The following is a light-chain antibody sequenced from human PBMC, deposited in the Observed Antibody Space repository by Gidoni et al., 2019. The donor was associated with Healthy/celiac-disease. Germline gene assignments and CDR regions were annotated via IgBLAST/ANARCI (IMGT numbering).Light chain of an antibody. CDR1: QSISSY. CDR2: AAS. Sequence: DIQMTQSPSSLSASVGDRVTITCRASQSISSYLNWYQQKPGKAPKLLIYAASSLQSGIPSRFSGSGSGTDFTLTSSSLQPEDFATYYCQQSYSTLYTFXXXTKLEIK. V-gene: IGKV1-39*01. J-gene: IGKJ2*01. CDR3: QQSYSTLYT.